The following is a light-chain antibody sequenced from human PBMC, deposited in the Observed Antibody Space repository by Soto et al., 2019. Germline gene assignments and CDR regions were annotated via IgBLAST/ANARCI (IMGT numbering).Light chain of an antibody. CDR3: MQALQTPIT. Sequence: DIVMTQSPLSLPVTPGEPASISCRSSQSLLQSNGYNYLDWYLQKPGQSPQLLIYLGSNRASGVPGRFSGSGSGTDFTLKISRVEAEDVGVYYCMQALQTPITFGQGTRLEIK. J-gene: IGKJ5*01. CDR1: QSLLQSNGYNY. CDR2: LGS. V-gene: IGKV2-28*01.